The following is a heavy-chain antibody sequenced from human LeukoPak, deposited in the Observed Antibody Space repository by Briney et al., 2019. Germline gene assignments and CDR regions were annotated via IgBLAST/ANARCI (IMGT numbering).Heavy chain of an antibody. Sequence: SETLSLTCAVSGGSISSSNWWSWVRQPPGKGLEWIGEIYHSGSTNYNPSLKSRVTISVDKSKNQFSLKLSSVTAADTAVYYCARDIVGPVYYFDYWGQGTLVTVSS. CDR1: GGSISSSNW. J-gene: IGHJ4*02. D-gene: IGHD2-15*01. CDR2: IYHSGST. CDR3: ARDIVGPVYYFDY. V-gene: IGHV4-4*02.